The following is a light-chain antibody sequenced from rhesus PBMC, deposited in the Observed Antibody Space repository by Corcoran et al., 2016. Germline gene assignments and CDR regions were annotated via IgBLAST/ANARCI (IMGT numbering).Light chain of an antibody. CDR1: QSLLHSNGNTS. J-gene: IGKJ3*01. CDR2: GGS. V-gene: IGKV2-72*01. Sequence: DIVMTQTPLSLPITPGEPASISCRSSQSLLHSNGNTSLHWYLQKPGQSPQLLIYGGSNRASGVPARYRGSGSGTDFTLKISKVEAEDVGVYYCVQAMAFPFTFGPGTKLDIK. CDR3: VQAMAFPFT.